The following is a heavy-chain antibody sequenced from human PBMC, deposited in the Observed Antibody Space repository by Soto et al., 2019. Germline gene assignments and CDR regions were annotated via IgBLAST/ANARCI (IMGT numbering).Heavy chain of an antibody. CDR3: AKDGIRKDDY. J-gene: IGHJ4*02. CDR2: ISDSGTKT. Sequence: GGSLRLSCSASGFSISDYAMSWVRQAPGKELEWVSSISDSGTKTFYADSVKGRFAISRDTSKNTVYMQMNNLRAEDTALYYCAKDGIRKDDYWGQGTVVTVSS. V-gene: IGHV3-23*01. CDR1: GFSISDYA.